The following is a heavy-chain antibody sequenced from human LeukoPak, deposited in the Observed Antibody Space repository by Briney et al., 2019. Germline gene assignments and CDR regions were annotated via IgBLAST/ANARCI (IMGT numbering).Heavy chain of an antibody. D-gene: IGHD6-13*01. Sequence: ASVKASCKTSGYVFASFYIHWVRQAPGQGLDWMGMINPSSGSTRFAQVFQDRVTMTRDTSTSAVYMELSSLTSEDTAMYYCARTYSSSWSYCDSWGQGTLVTVSS. CDR1: GYVFASFY. V-gene: IGHV1-46*01. CDR2: INPSSGST. CDR3: ARTYSSSWSYCDS. J-gene: IGHJ4*02.